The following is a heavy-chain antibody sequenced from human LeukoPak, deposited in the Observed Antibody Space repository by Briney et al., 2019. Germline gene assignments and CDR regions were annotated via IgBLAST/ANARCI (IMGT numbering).Heavy chain of an antibody. D-gene: IGHD2-21*02. V-gene: IGHV5-51*01. CDR1: GYSFTSYW. Sequence: GESLKISCKGSGYSFTSYWIGWVRQMPRKVLEWMGIIYPGGSDTRYSPAFQGQVTISADKSISTAYLQWSSLKASDTAMYYCARRYCGGDCYSGYFQHWGQGTLVTVSS. CDR2: IYPGGSDT. CDR3: ARRYCGGDCYSGYFQH. J-gene: IGHJ1*01.